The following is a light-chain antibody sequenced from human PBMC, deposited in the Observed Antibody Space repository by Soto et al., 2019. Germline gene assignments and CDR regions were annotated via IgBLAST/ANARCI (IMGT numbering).Light chain of an antibody. J-gene: IGLJ1*01. CDR3: QAWDSSTGV. CDR1: KLGDKY. V-gene: IGLV3-1*01. CDR2: QDS. Sequence: SYELTQPPSVSVSPGQTASITCSGDKLGDKYACWYQQKPGQSPVLVIYQDSKRPSGIPERFSGSNSGNTATLTISGTQAMGEADYCCQAWDSSTGVFGTGTKLTVL.